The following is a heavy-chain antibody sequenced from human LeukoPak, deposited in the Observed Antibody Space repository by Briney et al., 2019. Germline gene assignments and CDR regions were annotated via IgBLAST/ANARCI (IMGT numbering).Heavy chain of an antibody. D-gene: IGHD2-2*01. CDR1: GYTFTSYD. V-gene: IGHV1-8*01. J-gene: IGHJ4*02. CDR2: MNPNSGNT. CDR3: ARTRRYCSSTGCYFDY. Sequence: ASVKVSCKASGYTFTSYDINWVRQATGQGLEWMGWMNPNSGNTGYAQKFQGRVTMTRNTSISTAYMELNSLRSEDTAVYYCARTRRYCSSTGCYFDYWGQGTLVTVSS.